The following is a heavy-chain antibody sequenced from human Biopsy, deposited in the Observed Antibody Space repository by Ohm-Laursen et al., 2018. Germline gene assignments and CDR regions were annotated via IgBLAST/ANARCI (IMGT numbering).Heavy chain of an antibody. J-gene: IGHJ6*02. CDR1: GFSLSTSAVG. V-gene: IGHV2-5*01. CDR3: AHSGYYDSSGYCPYAYHHYVMDV. Sequence: TQTLTLTCTFSGFSLSTSAVGVGWIRQPPGKALEWLAVIYWNDDKRYSPSLKSRLTITKDTSKNQVVLTMTNMDPVDTATYYCAHSGYYDSSGYCPYAYHHYVMDVWGQGTTVTVSS. D-gene: IGHD3-22*01. CDR2: IYWNDDK.